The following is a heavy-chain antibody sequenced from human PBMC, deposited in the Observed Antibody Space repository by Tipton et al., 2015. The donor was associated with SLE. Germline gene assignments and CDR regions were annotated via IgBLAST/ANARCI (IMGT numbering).Heavy chain of an antibody. D-gene: IGHD6-13*01. J-gene: IGHJ6*02. Sequence: SLRLSCAASGFSFSNYGMHWVRQTPGKGLEWVAIISYDGSYKYYSDSVRGRFTISRDNSKNTLYLQMNSLRAEDTAVYYCAKEGGGGIAASGPQNGMDVWGQGTTVTVSS. CDR3: AKEGGGGIAASGPQNGMDV. CDR2: ISYDGSYK. V-gene: IGHV3-30*18. CDR1: GFSFSNYG.